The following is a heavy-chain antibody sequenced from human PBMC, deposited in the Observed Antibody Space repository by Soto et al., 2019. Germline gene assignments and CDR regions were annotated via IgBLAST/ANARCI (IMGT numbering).Heavy chain of an antibody. J-gene: IGHJ4*02. D-gene: IGHD1-1*01. CDR2: IIPIFGTA. CDR1: GGTFSSYA. Sequence: QVQLVQSGAEVKKPGSSVKVSCKASGGTFSSYAISWVRQAPGQGLEWMGGIIPIFGTANYAQKFQGRVTIIADESTSTAYMELSSLRSEDTAVYYCARGMRGNDGLGLGYYFDYWGQGTLVTVSS. CDR3: ARGMRGNDGLGLGYYFDY. V-gene: IGHV1-69*01.